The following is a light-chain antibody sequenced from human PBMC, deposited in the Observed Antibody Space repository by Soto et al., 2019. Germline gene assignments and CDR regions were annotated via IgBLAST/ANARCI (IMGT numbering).Light chain of an antibody. Sequence: EIVLTQSPGTLSLSPGERATLSCRASQSVSSGYLAWYLQKPGQAPRLLISGASSRATGIPDRFSGSGSGTDFTLTISRLEPEDFAVYYCQQYGRTPLTFGGGTKVEMK. V-gene: IGKV3-20*01. CDR1: QSVSSGY. J-gene: IGKJ4*01. CDR2: GAS. CDR3: QQYGRTPLT.